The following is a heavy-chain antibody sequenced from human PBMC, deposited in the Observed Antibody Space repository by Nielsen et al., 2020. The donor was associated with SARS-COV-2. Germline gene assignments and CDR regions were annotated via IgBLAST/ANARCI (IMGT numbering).Heavy chain of an antibody. D-gene: IGHD1-14*01. V-gene: IGHV4-34*01. CDR3: TRPRNLAFDI. J-gene: IGHJ3*02. CDR1: GGSFSGYY. CDR2: IYYSGTT. Sequence: SETLSLTCAVYGGSFSGYYWSWIRQPPGKGLEWIGSIYYSGTTYYNPSLKSRVTIFVDTSKNQFSLKVTSVTAADTAVYYCTRPRNLAFDIWGQGTMVTVSS.